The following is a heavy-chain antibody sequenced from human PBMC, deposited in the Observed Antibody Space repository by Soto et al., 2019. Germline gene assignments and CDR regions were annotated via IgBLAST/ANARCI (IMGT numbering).Heavy chain of an antibody. Sequence: EFLKSSCQGAGYSFTSYWIGWVRQIPGKGLEWMGIIYPGDSDTRYSPSFQGQVTISADKSISTAYLQWSSLKASDTAMYYCASLYYDSSGYSDAFDIWGQGTMVTVSS. CDR1: GYSFTSYW. CDR3: ASLYYDSSGYSDAFDI. CDR2: IYPGDSDT. V-gene: IGHV5-51*01. D-gene: IGHD3-22*01. J-gene: IGHJ3*02.